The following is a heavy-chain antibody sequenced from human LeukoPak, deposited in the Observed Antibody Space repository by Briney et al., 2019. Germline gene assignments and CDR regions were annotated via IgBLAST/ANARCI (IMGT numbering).Heavy chain of an antibody. CDR3: AGRRVFDASFDY. Sequence: PGRSLRLSCAAAGFTVINNYMRWVREGPGKGREWVSVIYSGDNPYHVDSLKGRLTISRDNSKTTLFLQMHRLRAEHTAVYYCAGRRVFDASFDYWGQGTLVTVSS. V-gene: IGHV3-66*01. CDR1: GFTVINNY. J-gene: IGHJ4*02. CDR2: IYSGDNP. D-gene: IGHD3-10*02.